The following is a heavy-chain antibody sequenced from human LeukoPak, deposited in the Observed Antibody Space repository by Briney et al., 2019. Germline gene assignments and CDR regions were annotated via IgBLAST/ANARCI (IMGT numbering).Heavy chain of an antibody. CDR3: ARGGIAVAGAGYSFDY. CDR1: GFTFYDYH. Sequence: GGSLRLSCVASGFTFYDYHMSWIRQAPGKGLEWVSYISSSTSYTNYADSVKGRFTISRDNAKNSLYLQMNSLRAEDTAVYYCARGGIAVAGAGYSFDYWGQGTLVTVSS. D-gene: IGHD6-19*01. CDR2: ISSSTSYT. J-gene: IGHJ4*02. V-gene: IGHV3-11*06.